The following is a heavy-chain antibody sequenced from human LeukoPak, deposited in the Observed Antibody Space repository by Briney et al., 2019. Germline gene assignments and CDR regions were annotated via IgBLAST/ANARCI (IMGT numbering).Heavy chain of an antibody. CDR3: ARDREYRSSSYPLDY. D-gene: IGHD6-6*01. V-gene: IGHV1-2*02. CDR1: GYTFTGYY. J-gene: IGHJ4*02. CDR2: VNPNSGGT. Sequence: ASVKVSCKASGYTFTGYYMHWVRQAPGQGLEWMGWVNPNSGGTNFAQKFQGRVAMTRDTSISTAYMELSRLRSDDTAVYFCARDREYRSSSYPLDYWGQGTLVTVSS.